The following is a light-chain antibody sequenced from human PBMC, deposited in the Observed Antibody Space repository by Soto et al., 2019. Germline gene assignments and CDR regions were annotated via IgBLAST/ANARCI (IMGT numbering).Light chain of an antibody. CDR2: EVT. CDR3: NSYTTSSTLG. CDR1: SSDVGGYNY. V-gene: IGLV2-14*01. Sequence: QSALTQPASVSGSPGQSITISCTGTSSDVGGYNYVSWYQQHPGKAPKLMIYEVTNRPSGISDRFSASKSGNTASLTISGLQAEDEADYYRNSYTTSSTLGFGGGTQLTVL. J-gene: IGLJ2*01.